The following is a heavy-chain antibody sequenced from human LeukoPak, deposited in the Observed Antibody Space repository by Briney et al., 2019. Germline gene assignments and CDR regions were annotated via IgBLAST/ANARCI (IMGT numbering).Heavy chain of an antibody. CDR1: GGSFSGYY. Sequence: PSETLSLTCAVYGGSFSGYYWSWIRQPPGKGLEWIGEINHSGSTNYNPSLKSRVTISVDTSKNQFSLKLSSVTAADTAVYYCARRSSGWLAGNWFDPWGQGTLVTVSS. V-gene: IGHV4-34*01. D-gene: IGHD6-19*01. CDR2: INHSGST. J-gene: IGHJ5*02. CDR3: ARRSSGWLAGNWFDP.